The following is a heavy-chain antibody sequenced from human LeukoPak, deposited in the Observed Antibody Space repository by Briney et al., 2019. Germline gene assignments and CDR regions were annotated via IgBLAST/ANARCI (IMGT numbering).Heavy chain of an antibody. J-gene: IGHJ3*02. CDR3: ARVIAARRVGAFDI. D-gene: IGHD6-6*01. V-gene: IGHV1-18*01. Sequence: ASVKVSCKASGYTFTIYGISCVRQAPGQGLEWMGWISAYNGNTNYAQKLQGRVTMTTDTSTSTAYMELRSLRSDDTAVYYCARVIAARRVGAFDIWGQGTMVTVSS. CDR1: GYTFTIYG. CDR2: ISAYNGNT.